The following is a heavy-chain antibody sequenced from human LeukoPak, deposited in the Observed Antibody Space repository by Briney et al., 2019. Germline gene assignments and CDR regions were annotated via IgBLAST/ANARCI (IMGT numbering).Heavy chain of an antibody. J-gene: IGHJ3*02. CDR1: GGSISSSSYY. CDR3: ARSGERAFDI. V-gene: IGHV4-39*01. D-gene: IGHD6-19*01. Sequence: SETLSLTCTVSGGSISSSSYYWGWIRQPPGKGLEWIGSIYYSGSTCYNPSLKSRVTISVDTSKNQFSLKLSSVTAADTAVYYCARSGERAFDIWGQGTMVTVSS. CDR2: IYYSGST.